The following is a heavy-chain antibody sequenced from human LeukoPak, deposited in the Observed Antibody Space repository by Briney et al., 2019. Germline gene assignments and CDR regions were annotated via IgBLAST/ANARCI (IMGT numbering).Heavy chain of an antibody. D-gene: IGHD3-16*02. CDR3: ATVDALARHAFDI. CDR2: IAYDGSYK. CDR1: GFTFSTYT. J-gene: IGHJ3*02. Sequence: QPGRSLRLSCAASGFTFSTYTMHWVRQAPGKGLEWVAVIAYDGSYKYYAGSVRGRFTFSRDNSNNTLYLQMNSLSAEDTAVYYCATVDALARHAFDIWGQGTMVTVSS. V-gene: IGHV3-30*04.